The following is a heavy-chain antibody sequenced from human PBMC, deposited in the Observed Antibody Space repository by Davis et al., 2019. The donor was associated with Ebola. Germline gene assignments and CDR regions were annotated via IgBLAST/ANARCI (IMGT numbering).Heavy chain of an antibody. CDR3: ARAPYVSDRKTVDN. J-gene: IGHJ4*02. CDR2: ISSSSSTI. D-gene: IGHD1-14*01. V-gene: IGHV3-48*02. Sequence: GESLKISCAASGFTFSSYSMNWVRQAPGKGLEWVSYISSSSSTIYYADSVKGRFTISRDNAKNSLYLQMNSLRDEDTAVYYCARAPYVSDRKTVDNWGQGTLVTVSS. CDR1: GFTFSSYS.